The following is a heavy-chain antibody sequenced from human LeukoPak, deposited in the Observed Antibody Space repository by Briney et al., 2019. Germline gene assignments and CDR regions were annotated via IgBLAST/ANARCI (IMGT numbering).Heavy chain of an antibody. CDR1: GFTFDDYA. J-gene: IGHJ6*02. CDR2: ISWNSGSI. CDR3: AKAPYYYYGMDV. V-gene: IGHV3-9*01. Sequence: GGSLRLSCAASGFTFDDYAMHWVRQAPGKGLEWVSGISWNSGSIGYADSVKGRFTISRDNAKNSLYLQMNSLRAEDTASYYCAKAPYYYYGMDVWGQGTTVTVSS.